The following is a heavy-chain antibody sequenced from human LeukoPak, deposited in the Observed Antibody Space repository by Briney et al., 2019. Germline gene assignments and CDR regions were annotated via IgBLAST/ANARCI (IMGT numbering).Heavy chain of an antibody. V-gene: IGHV3-66*01. CDR1: GFTVSSNY. D-gene: IGHD4-17*01. J-gene: IGHJ4*02. CDR3: GTTVTTGVADY. Sequence: GGSLRLSCAASGFTVSSNYMSWVRQAPGKGLEWVSVIYSGGSTCYADSVKGRFTISRDNSKNTLYLQMNSLRAEDTAVYYCGTTVTTGVADYWGQGTLVTVSS. CDR2: IYSGGST.